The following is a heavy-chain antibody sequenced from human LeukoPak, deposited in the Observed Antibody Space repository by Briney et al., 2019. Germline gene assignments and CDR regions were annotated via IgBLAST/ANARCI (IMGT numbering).Heavy chain of an antibody. J-gene: IGHJ3*02. CDR2: IYYSGST. CDR1: GGSISSYY. CDR3: ARDYGGYNDAFDT. Sequence: SETLSLTCTVSGGSISSYYWSWIRQPPGKGLEWIGYIYYSGSTNYNPSLKSRVTISVDTSKNQFSLKLSSVTAADTAVYYCARDYGGYNDAFDTWGQGTMVTVSS. D-gene: IGHD4-23*01. V-gene: IGHV4-59*01.